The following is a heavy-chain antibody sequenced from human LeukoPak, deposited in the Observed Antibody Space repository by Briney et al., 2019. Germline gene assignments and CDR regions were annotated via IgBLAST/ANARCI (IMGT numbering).Heavy chain of an antibody. Sequence: GGSLRLSCVASGFTFSSYGMHWVRQAPGKGLEWVAVISNDGSNKYYADSVKGRFTISRDNAKNSLYLQMNSLRAEDTAVYYCARHSAGYTTFFDYWGQGTLVTVSS. CDR2: ISNDGSNK. J-gene: IGHJ4*02. D-gene: IGHD5-24*01. CDR1: GFTFSSYG. CDR3: ARHSAGYTTFFDY. V-gene: IGHV3-30*03.